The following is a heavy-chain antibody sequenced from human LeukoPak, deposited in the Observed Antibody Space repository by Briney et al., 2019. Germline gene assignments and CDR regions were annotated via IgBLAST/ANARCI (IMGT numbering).Heavy chain of an antibody. V-gene: IGHV3-66*01. CDR1: GFTVTSNY. J-gene: IGHJ6*02. CDR3: AIGGVIWRMDV. Sequence: GGSLRLSCAVSGFTVTSNYMSWVRQAPGKGLEWVSVVYPGGFTYHADSVKGKFTISRDTSKNTVYLQMNSLRAEDTAVYYCAIGGVIWRMDVWGQGTTVTVSS. CDR2: VYPGGFT. D-gene: IGHD2/OR15-2a*01.